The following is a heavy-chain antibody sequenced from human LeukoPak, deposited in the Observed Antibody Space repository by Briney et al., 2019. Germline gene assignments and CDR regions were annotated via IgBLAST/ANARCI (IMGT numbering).Heavy chain of an antibody. CDR3: ARGSLGGIVLASMYFDY. D-gene: IGHD2-8*02. CDR1: GYTFVNYD. V-gene: IGHV1-2*02. J-gene: IGHJ4*02. CDR2: INPKTGGT. Sequence: GASVKVSCKASGYTFVNYDINWVRQAPGQGLEWMGWINPKTGGTKYAQRFQGRVTMTRDTSISTAYMELSRLRSDDTALYYCARGSLGGIVLASMYFDYWGQEALVTVSS.